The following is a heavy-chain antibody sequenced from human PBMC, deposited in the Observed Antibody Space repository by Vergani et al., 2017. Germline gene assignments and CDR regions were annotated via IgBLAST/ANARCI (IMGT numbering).Heavy chain of an antibody. D-gene: IGHD1-26*01. CDR2: INHSGST. J-gene: IGHJ4*02. CDR3: ARAEVGGGFDY. CDR1: GGSFSGYY. Sequence: QVQLQQWGAGLLKPSETLSLTCAVYGGSFSGYYWSWIRQPPGKGLEWIGEINHSGSTNYNPSHKSRVTISVDTSKNQFSLKLGSVTAADTAVYYCARAEVGGGFDYWGQGTLVTVSS. V-gene: IGHV4-34*01.